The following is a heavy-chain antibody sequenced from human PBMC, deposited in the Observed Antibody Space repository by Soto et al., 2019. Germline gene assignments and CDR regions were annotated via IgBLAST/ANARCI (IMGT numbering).Heavy chain of an antibody. CDR2: ISSSGSTI. J-gene: IGHJ6*03. CDR3: ARFMITVGGVIDNYYYYYYMDV. D-gene: IGHD3-16*02. V-gene: IGHV3-11*01. CDR1: GFTFSDYY. Sequence: GGSLRLSCAASGFTFSDYYMSWIRQAPGKGLEWVSYISSSGSTIYYADSVKGRFTISRDNAKNSLYLQMNSLRAEDTAVDYCARFMITVGGVIDNYYYYYYMDVWGKGTTVTVSS.